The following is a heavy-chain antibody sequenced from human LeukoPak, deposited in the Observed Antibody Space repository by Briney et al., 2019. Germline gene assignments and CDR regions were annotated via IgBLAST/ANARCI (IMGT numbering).Heavy chain of an antibody. CDR3: AKVSLNMVNDAFDI. Sequence: GGSLRLSCAASGFTFSSYSMNWVRQAPGKGLGWGSYISSSSSTIYYADSVKGRFTTSRDNAKNSLYLQMNSLRAEDTAMYYCAKVSLNMVNDAFDIWGQGTMVSVSS. J-gene: IGHJ3*02. CDR2: ISSSSSTI. CDR1: GFTFSSYS. D-gene: IGHD4/OR15-4a*01. V-gene: IGHV3-48*01.